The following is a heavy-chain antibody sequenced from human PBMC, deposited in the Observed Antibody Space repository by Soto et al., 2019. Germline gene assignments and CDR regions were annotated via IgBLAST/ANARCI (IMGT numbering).Heavy chain of an antibody. CDR1: GFTLSRYS. Sequence: PGGSLRLSCAASGFTLSRYSMNWVRQAPGKGLEWLSYIDSSSATIYYADSVKGRFIISRDNAKSSLYLQMNSLRDEDTAVYYCATGGVATIFGDSWGQGTLVTVSS. J-gene: IGHJ4*02. V-gene: IGHV3-48*02. CDR3: ATGGVATIFGDS. CDR2: IDSSSATI. D-gene: IGHD5-12*01.